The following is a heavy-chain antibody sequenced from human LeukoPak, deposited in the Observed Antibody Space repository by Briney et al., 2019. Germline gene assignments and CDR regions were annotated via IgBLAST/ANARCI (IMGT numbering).Heavy chain of an antibody. CDR1: GFTFTSYG. V-gene: IGHV1-18*01. CDR2: ISAYNGNT. Sequence: ASVKVSCKASGFTFTSYGFNWVRQAPGQGLEWMGWISAYNGNTNYAQKLQGRVTMNTDTSTSTAYMELRSLIPDDTAIYYCARVSSSWYYFDYWGQGTLVTVSS. J-gene: IGHJ4*02. CDR3: ARVSSSWYYFDY. D-gene: IGHD6-13*01.